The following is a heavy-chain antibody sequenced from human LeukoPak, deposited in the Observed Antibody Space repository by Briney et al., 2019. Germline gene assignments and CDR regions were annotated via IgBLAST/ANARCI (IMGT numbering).Heavy chain of an antibody. CDR1: GFTFSSYW. J-gene: IGHJ4*01. CDR2: VKPDGNEK. CDR3: ARGDLDY. Sequence: GGSLRLPCGASGFTFSSYWMTWARQAPGRGLEWVATVKPDGNEKFYVDSVKGRFAISRDNARNSVYLEMNSLRVEDTAVYLCARGDLDYWGQGTLVTVSS. V-gene: IGHV3-7*01.